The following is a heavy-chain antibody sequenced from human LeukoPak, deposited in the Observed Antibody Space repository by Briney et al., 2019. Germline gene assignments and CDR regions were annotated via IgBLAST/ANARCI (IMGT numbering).Heavy chain of an antibody. V-gene: IGHV4-30-4*01. CDR3: ARGRDTPWWFDP. D-gene: IGHD5-18*01. CDR1: GGSISSGDDY. CDR2: IYYSGST. Sequence: SQTLSPTCTVSGGSISSGDDYWSWIRQPPGKGLEWIGYIYYSGSTYYNPSLKSRVTISVDTSKKKFSLKLTSVTAADTAVYYCARGRDTPWWFDPWGQGTLAIVSS. J-gene: IGHJ5*02.